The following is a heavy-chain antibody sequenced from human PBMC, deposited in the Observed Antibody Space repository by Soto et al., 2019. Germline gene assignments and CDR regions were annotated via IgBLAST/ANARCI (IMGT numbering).Heavy chain of an antibody. CDR3: ATAPGSSGYSVYFDN. CDR1: GFTVSSSY. D-gene: IGHD3-22*01. J-gene: IGHJ4*02. Sequence: EVQLVESGGSLIQPGGSLRLSCAASGFTVSSSYMSWVRQAPGQGLEWVLVIYSGGSTYYADSVKGRFTISRDNSKNTLYLQMNSRRAEDTAVYYCATAPGSSGYSVYFDNWGKGTLVTVAS. V-gene: IGHV3-53*01. CDR2: IYSGGST.